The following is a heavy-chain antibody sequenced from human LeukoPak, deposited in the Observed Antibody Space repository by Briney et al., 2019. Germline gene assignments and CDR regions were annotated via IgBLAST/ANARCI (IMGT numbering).Heavy chain of an antibody. CDR3: ARDVHGGAFDY. CDR2: INQDGSAK. V-gene: IGHV3-7*01. J-gene: IGHJ4*02. CDR1: GFTFSDYW. D-gene: IGHD4-23*01. Sequence: HPGGSLRLSCAASGFTFSDYWMNWVRQAPGKGPEWVANINQDGSAKYYVDSVKGRFTFSRDNAMNSLFLQMNSLRAEDTAVYYCARDVHGGAFDYWGQGTLVTVSS.